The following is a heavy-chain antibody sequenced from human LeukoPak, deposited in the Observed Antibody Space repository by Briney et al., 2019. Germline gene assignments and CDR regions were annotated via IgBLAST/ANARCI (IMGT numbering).Heavy chain of an antibody. V-gene: IGHV3-23*01. CDR2: ISGSGGST. J-gene: IGHJ4*02. CDR3: AVELHDSSGYYYGRFDY. Sequence: GGSLRLSCAASGFTFSSYAMSWVRQAPGKGLEWVSAISGSGGSTYYADSVKGRFTISRDNSKNTLYLQMNSLRAEDTAVYYCAVELHDSSGYYYGRFDYWGQGTLVTVSS. CDR1: GFTFSSYA. D-gene: IGHD3-22*01.